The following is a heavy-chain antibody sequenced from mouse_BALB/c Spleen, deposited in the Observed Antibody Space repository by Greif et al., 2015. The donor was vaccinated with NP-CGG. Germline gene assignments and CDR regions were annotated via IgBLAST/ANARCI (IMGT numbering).Heavy chain of an antibody. CDR3: ARSGPYYYGSFDY. V-gene: IGHV1-54*03. CDR2: INPGSGGT. J-gene: IGHJ2*01. Sequence: VQLQQSGAELVRPGTSVKVSCKASGYAFTNYLIEWVKQRPGQGLEWIGVINPGSGGTNYNEKFKGKATLTADKSSNTAYMQLSSLTSDDSAVYFCARSGPYYYGSFDYWGQGTTLIVSS. D-gene: IGHD1-1*01. CDR1: GYAFTNYL.